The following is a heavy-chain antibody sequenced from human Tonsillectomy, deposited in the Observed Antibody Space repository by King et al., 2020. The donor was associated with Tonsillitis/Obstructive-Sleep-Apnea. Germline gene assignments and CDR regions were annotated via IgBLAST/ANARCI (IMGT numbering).Heavy chain of an antibody. CDR3: ARVKLSNYCTSTNCHNPFAY. J-gene: IGHJ4*02. Sequence: VQLQESGPGLVKPSQTLSLTCPVSGGSINSTGFYWSWIRQHPGKGLEWIGYISYSGSAYYNPSLRTRVTISVDTSKNQFSLKLNSVTAADTAMYYCARVKLSNYCTSTNCHNPFAYWGQGTLVTVSS. D-gene: IGHD2-2*01. V-gene: IGHV4-31*03. CDR1: GGSINSTGFY. CDR2: ISYSGSA.